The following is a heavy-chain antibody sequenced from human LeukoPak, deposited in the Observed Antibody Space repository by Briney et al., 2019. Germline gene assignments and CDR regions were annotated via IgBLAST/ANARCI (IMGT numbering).Heavy chain of an antibody. CDR1: GASIKSYH. V-gene: IGHV4-4*07. CDR3: AALHYFGHGATRT. D-gene: IGHD2/OR15-2a*01. J-gene: IGHJ5*02. CDR2: IYTSGRV. Sequence: SETLSLTCSVSGASIKSYHWSWIRQSAGKGLEWIGRIYTSGRVDHNPSLENRVSMSVDMSRNELLLELDSVTAADTGAYYCAALHYFGHGATRTWGQGTLVTVSS.